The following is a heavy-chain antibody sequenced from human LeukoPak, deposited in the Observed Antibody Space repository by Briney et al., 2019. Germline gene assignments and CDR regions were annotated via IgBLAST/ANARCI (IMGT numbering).Heavy chain of an antibody. Sequence: PGGSLRLSCAASGFTFSDHYMDWVRQAPGKGLEWVGRSRNKASNYTTEYAASVKGRFTVSRNDSKNSVYLQMNSLKNEDTAVYHCTRSDSSGYVNYWGQGTLVTVSS. J-gene: IGHJ4*02. CDR2: SRNKASNYTT. CDR1: GFTFSDHY. CDR3: TRSDSSGYVNY. D-gene: IGHD3-22*01. V-gene: IGHV3-72*01.